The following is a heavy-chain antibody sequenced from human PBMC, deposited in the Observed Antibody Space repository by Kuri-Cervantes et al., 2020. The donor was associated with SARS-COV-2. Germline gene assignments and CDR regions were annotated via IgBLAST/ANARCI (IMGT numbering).Heavy chain of an antibody. CDR1: GFTLSSYA. CDR2: ISGSGGST. V-gene: IGHV3-23*01. CDR3: AKLGSRRHYED. J-gene: IGHJ4*02. Sequence: GGSRRLSCAASGFTLSSYAMSWVRQAPGKGLEWVSAISGSGGSTYYADSVKGRFTISSDNSKNTLYLQMNSLRAEDTAVYYCAKLGSRRHYEDWGQGTLVTVSS. D-gene: IGHD4-17*01.